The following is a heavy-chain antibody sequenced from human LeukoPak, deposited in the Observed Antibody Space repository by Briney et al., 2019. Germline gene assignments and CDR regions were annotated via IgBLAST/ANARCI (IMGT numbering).Heavy chain of an antibody. D-gene: IGHD5-18*01. V-gene: IGHV3-21*01. CDR2: ISSSGSYI. J-gene: IGHJ4*02. Sequence: GGSLRLSCAASGFTFSSYTINWVRQAPGKGLEWVSSISSSGSYIYYADSVKGRLTVSRDNAKNSLYLQMNSLRAEDTAVYYCARDRGSRRYNNGYSEHWGQGTLVTVSS. CDR3: ARDRGSRRYNNGYSEH. CDR1: GFTFSSYT.